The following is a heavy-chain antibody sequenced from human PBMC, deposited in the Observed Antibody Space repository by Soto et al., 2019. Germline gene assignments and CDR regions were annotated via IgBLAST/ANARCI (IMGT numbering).Heavy chain of an antibody. CDR2: ISAPGVGS. V-gene: IGHV3-23*01. CDR3: AKDRRAGGNYGYYCEH. CDR1: GFTFASYA. D-gene: IGHD4-17*01. J-gene: IGHJ4*01. Sequence: GGSLRLSCGGSGFTFASYAMSWVRQAPGKGLEWVSLISAPGVGSYYADSVKGRFTISRDNSKNTIYLQMGSLRADDTALYYCAKDRRAGGNYGYYCEHWGHGSLVTVSS.